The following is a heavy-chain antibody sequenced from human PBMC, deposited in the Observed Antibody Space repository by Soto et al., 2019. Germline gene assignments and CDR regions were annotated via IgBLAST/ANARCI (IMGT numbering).Heavy chain of an antibody. D-gene: IGHD5-18*01. J-gene: IGHJ4*02. CDR1: GFTVSSNY. V-gene: IGHV3-66*01. Sequence: EVQLVESGGGLVQPGGSLRLSCAASGFTVSSNYMSWVRQAPGKGLEWVSVIYSGGSTYYADSVKGRFTISRDNSKNTLYLPMNSLRAEDTAVYYCARDRGSYGPRFDYWGQGTLVTVFS. CDR2: IYSGGST. CDR3: ARDRGSYGPRFDY.